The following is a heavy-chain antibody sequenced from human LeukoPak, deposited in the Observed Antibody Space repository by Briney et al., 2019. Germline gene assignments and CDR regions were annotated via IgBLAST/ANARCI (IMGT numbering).Heavy chain of an antibody. V-gene: IGHV4-59*01. CDR3: ARDHQGYCSSTSCPDSDYYYYYMDV. J-gene: IGHJ6*03. Sequence: PSETLSLTCTVSGGSISSYYWSWIRQPPGKGPEWIGYIYYSGSTNYNPSLKSRVTISVDTSKNQFSLKLSSVTAADTAVYYCARDHQGYCSSTSCPDSDYYYYYMDVWGKGTTVTVSS. CDR2: IYYSGST. D-gene: IGHD2-2*01. CDR1: GGSISSYY.